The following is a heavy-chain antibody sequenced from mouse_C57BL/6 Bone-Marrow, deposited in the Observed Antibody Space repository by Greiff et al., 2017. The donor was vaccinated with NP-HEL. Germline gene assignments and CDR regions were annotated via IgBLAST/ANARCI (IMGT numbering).Heavy chain of an antibody. CDR1: GYTFTSYG. D-gene: IGHD1-1*01. Sequence: LVESGAELARPGASVKLSCKASGYTFTSYGISWVKQRTGQGLEWIGEIYPRSGNTYYNEKFKGKATLTADKSSSTAYMELRSLTSEDSAVYFCLLRRGYFDVWGTGTTVTVSS. J-gene: IGHJ1*03. CDR2: IYPRSGNT. CDR3: LLRRGYFDV. V-gene: IGHV1-81*01.